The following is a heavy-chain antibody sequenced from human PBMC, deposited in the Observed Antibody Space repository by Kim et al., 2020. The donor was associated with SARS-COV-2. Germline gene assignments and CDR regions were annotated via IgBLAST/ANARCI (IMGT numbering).Heavy chain of an antibody. Sequence: THANPSLKSRVTISVATSKNQFSLKLSSVTAADTAVYYCARLGPNRVFDPWGQGTLVTVSS. CDR3: ARLGPNRVFDP. V-gene: IGHV4-34*01. CDR2: T. D-gene: IGHD1-26*01. J-gene: IGHJ5*02.